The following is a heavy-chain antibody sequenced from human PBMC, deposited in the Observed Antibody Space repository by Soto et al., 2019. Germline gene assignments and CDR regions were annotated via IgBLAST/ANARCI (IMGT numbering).Heavy chain of an antibody. D-gene: IGHD3-10*01. J-gene: IGHJ4*02. CDR2: ISAYNCNT. CDR1: GYTFTNYG. CDR3: ARDLYYYGSGTYSGGY. V-gene: IGHV1-18*01. Sequence: QVQLVQSGAEVKKPGASVKVSCKASGYTFTNYGFTWVRQAPGQGLEWMGWISAYNCNTNYAQKLQGRVTMTTDTSTSTAYMELRSLTSDDTAVYYCARDLYYYGSGTYSGGYWGQGTLVTVSS.